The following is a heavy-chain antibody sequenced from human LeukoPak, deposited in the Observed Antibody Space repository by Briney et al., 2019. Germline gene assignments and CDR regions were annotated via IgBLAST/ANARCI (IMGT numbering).Heavy chain of an antibody. Sequence: SGTLSLTCTVSGNSINSLDLWSWVRQPPGKGLEWIGEMYLSGTTHSNPSVKSQVTISIDKSKNQFFLNLSSVTAADTAVYYCAGLVGRYSSGLYYYYFDYWGQGTLVTVTS. J-gene: IGHJ4*02. CDR2: MYLSGTT. V-gene: IGHV4-4*02. CDR3: AGLVGRYSSGLYYYYFDY. D-gene: IGHD3-22*01. CDR1: GNSINSLDL.